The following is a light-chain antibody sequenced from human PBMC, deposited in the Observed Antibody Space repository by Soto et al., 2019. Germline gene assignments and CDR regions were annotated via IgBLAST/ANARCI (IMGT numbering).Light chain of an antibody. J-gene: IGLJ1*01. V-gene: IGLV2-14*01. CDR3: SSYTISSTPFV. Sequence: QSVLTQPASVSGSPGQSITISCTGTSSDVGGYNYVSWYQQHPGKAPKLMIYEVSNRPSGVSNRFSGSKSGNTASLTISGLQAEDEADYYCSSYTISSTPFVFGNGTKLTVL. CDR2: EVS. CDR1: SSDVGGYNY.